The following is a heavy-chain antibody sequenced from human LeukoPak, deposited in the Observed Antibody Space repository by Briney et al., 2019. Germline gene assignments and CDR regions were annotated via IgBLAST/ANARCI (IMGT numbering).Heavy chain of an antibody. D-gene: IGHD2-21*02. Sequence: GGSLRLSCAASGFTFSSYGMHWVRQAPGKGLEWVAVISYDGSNKYYADSVKGRFTISRDSSKNTLYLQMNSLRAEDTAVYYCAKGEFGVVTANFDYWGQGTLVTVSS. CDR3: AKGEFGVVTANFDY. J-gene: IGHJ4*02. V-gene: IGHV3-30*18. CDR1: GFTFSSYG. CDR2: ISYDGSNK.